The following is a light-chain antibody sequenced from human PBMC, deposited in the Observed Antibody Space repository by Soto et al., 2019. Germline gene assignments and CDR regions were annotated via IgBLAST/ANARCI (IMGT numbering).Light chain of an antibody. CDR1: TSDVGNYNY. CDR2: EVS. CDR3: SSYTSISIYV. J-gene: IGLJ1*01. Sequence: QSALTQPASVSGSPGQSITISCTGTTSDVGNYNYVSWYQQHPGKAPKLMIYEVSNRPSGVSNRFSGSKSGNTASLTISGLQAEDEADYYCSSYTSISIYVFGTGTKVTVL. V-gene: IGLV2-14*01.